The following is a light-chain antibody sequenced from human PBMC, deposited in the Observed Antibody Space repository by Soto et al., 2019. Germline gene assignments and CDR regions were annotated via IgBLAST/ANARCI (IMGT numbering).Light chain of an antibody. J-gene: IGKJ1*01. CDR3: QQYGSSPQT. V-gene: IGKV3-20*01. CDR1: QSVSSSY. CDR2: GAS. Sequence: EIVMTQSPATLSVSPGERATLSCRASQSVSSSYLAWYQQKPGQAPRLLIYGASSRATGIPDRFSGSGSGTDFTLTISRLEPEDFAVYYCQQYGSSPQTFGQGTKGDIK.